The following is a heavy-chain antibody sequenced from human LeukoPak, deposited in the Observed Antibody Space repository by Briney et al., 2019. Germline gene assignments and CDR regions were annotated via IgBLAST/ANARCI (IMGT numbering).Heavy chain of an antibody. CDR2: ITSSGTYI. CDR3: ARDYN. CDR1: GFTFNNYN. Sequence: GGSLRLSCAASGFTFNNYNMNWVRQAPGKALEWVSSITSSGTYIFYADSVKGRFTISRDNAKNSLYLQMNSLGPEDTAVYYCARDYNLGQGTLVTVSS. V-gene: IGHV3-21*01. J-gene: IGHJ4*02.